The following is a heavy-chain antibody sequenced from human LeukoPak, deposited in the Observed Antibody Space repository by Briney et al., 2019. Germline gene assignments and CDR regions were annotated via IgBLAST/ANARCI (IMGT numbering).Heavy chain of an antibody. V-gene: IGHV1-2*02. J-gene: IGHJ4*02. CDR3: ASPQFSSSWYGDY. CDR2: INPNSGGT. D-gene: IGHD6-13*01. CDR1: GYTVTGYY. Sequence: ASVKVSCKASGYTVTGYYMHWVRQAPGQGLEGMGWINPNSGGTNYAQKFQGRVTMTRDTSISTAYTELSRLTSDDTAVYYCASPQFSSSWYGDYWGQGTLVTVSS.